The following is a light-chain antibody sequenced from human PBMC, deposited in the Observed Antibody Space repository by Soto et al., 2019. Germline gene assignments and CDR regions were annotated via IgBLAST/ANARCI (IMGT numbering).Light chain of an antibody. Sequence: EIVMTQSPLSLTVTPGEPASISCKSSQSLQHNNGNTLLDWYMQKPGQSPQLLIYLASRRAPGAPDRVSGSGSGTEFTLSISTVEADDAAIYYCMQALQTPRTFGQGTKLEI. V-gene: IGKV2-28*01. CDR2: LAS. CDR1: QSLQHNNGNTL. J-gene: IGKJ1*01. CDR3: MQALQTPRT.